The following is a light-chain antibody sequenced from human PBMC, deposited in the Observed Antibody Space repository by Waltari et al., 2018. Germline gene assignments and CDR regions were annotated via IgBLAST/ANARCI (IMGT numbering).Light chain of an antibody. CDR2: KDD. Sequence: YELSQPPSVSVSPGQTATITCPADKFDTKFVDWYQQRPGQPPLLVIYKDDDRPSGIPERFSGTNSGNTATLTISGTQVMDEADYYCQAWDVAIVVFGGGTKLTVL. CDR1: KFDTKF. J-gene: IGLJ2*01. V-gene: IGLV3-1*01. CDR3: QAWDVAIVV.